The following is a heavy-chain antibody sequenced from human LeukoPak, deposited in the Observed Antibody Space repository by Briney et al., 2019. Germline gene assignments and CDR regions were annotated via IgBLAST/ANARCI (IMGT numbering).Heavy chain of an antibody. J-gene: IGHJ4*02. CDR1: GGTFSSYA. Sequence: SVKVSCKASGGTFSSYAISWERQAPGQGLEWMGGIIPIFGTANYAQKFQGRVTITADESTSTAYMELSSLRSEDTAVYYCARDARDTGSSGYQRYFDYWGQGTLVTVSS. V-gene: IGHV1-69*13. CDR2: IIPIFGTA. D-gene: IGHD3-22*01. CDR3: ARDARDTGSSGYQRYFDY.